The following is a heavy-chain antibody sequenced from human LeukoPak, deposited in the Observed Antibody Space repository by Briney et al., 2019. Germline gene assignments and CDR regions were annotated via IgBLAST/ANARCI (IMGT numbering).Heavy chain of an antibody. V-gene: IGHV1-24*01. D-gene: IGHD6-13*01. CDR3: ARSMVAAGSFDY. J-gene: IGHJ4*02. Sequence: GASVKVSCKVSGYTLTELSMHWVRQAPGKGLEWMGGFDPEDGETIYAQKFQGRVTMTRDTSISTAYMELSRLGSDDTAVYYCARSMVAAGSFDYWGQGTLVTVSS. CDR2: FDPEDGET. CDR1: GYTLTELS.